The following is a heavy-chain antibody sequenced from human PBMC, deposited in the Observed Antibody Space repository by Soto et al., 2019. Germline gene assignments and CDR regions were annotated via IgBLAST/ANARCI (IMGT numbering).Heavy chain of an antibody. V-gene: IGHV4-59*08. CDR2: ISYSGST. J-gene: IGHJ5*02. Sequence: SETLSLTCAVSGASISSYYWSWIRQPPGKGLEWIGYISYSGSTNYNPSLKSRVTISIDTSKNQFSLKLSSVTAADTAVYYCARHDLTIAARPNWFDPWGQGTLVTVSS. CDR3: ARHDLTIAARPNWFDP. D-gene: IGHD6-6*01. CDR1: GASISSYY.